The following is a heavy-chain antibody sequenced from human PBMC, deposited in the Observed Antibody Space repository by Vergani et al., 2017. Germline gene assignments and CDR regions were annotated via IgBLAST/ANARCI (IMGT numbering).Heavy chain of an antibody. V-gene: IGHV3-23*01. CDR1: GFTFSSYA. CDR2: ISGSGGST. D-gene: IGHD3-3*01. J-gene: IGHJ4*02. Sequence: EVQLLESGGGLVQPGGSLRLSCAASGFTFSSYAMSWVRQAPGKGLEWVSAISGSGGSTYYADSVKGRFTISRDNSKNTLYLQMNSLRAEDTAVYYCAKDGRTYYDFWSGYYSGGYYFDYWDQGTLVTVSS. CDR3: AKDGRTYYDFWSGYYSGGYYFDY.